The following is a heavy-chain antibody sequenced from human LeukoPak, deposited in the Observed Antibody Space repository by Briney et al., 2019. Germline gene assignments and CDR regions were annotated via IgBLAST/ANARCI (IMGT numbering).Heavy chain of an antibody. J-gene: IGHJ6*03. V-gene: IGHV4-59*01. D-gene: IGHD6-6*01. CDR3: ARDWGVSARPGYMDV. Sequence: SGTLSLTCTVSGGSMSSYYWSWIRQPPGKGLEWIGYIYYSGSTNYNPSLKSRVTISVDTSKNQFSLKLSSVTAADTAVYYCARDWGVSARPGYMDVWGKGTTVTVSS. CDR1: GGSMSSYY. CDR2: IYYSGST.